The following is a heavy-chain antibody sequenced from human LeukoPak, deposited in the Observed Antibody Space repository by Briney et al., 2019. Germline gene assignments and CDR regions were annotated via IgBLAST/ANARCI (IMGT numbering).Heavy chain of an antibody. J-gene: IGHJ4*02. V-gene: IGHV1-46*01. D-gene: IGHD3-16*01. CDR3: ARVGAGMINY. CDR2: INPSGGST. CDR1: GYTFTSDY. Sequence: GASVKVSCKASGYTFTSDYMHWVRQAPGQGLEWMGIINPSGGSTSYAQKFQGRVTMTRDTSTSTVYLALSSLRSEDTAVYYCARVGAGMINYWGQGTLVTVSS.